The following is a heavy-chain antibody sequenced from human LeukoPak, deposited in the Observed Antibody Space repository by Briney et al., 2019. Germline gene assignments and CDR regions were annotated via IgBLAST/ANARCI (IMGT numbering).Heavy chain of an antibody. V-gene: IGHV3-33*06. Sequence: GRSLRLSCAASGFMFSDYGMHWVRQAPGKGLEWVATIWYDGSNIFYADSVKGRFTISRDNSKNALYLQMNSLRAEDTADYYCAKEGDRGEALYYCYMGVWGNGTTVTVSS. CDR3: AKEGDRGEALYYCYMGV. D-gene: IGHD3-10*01. CDR1: GFMFSDYG. CDR2: IWYDGSNI. J-gene: IGHJ6*03.